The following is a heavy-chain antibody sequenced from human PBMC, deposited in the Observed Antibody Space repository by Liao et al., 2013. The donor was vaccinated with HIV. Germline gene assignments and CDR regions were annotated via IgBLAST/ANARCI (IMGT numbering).Heavy chain of an antibody. CDR1: GGSFSGYY. Sequence: QVQLQQWGAGLLKPSETLSLTCAVYGGSFSGYYWSWVRQPPGKGLEWIGEINQSGSTNYNPSLKSRVTMSVDTSKNQFSLKLSSVTAADTAVYYCARRGRETLANWGQGTLVTVSS. V-gene: IGHV4-34*02. D-gene: IGHD5-24*01. CDR2: INQSGST. J-gene: IGHJ4*02. CDR3: ARRGRETLAN.